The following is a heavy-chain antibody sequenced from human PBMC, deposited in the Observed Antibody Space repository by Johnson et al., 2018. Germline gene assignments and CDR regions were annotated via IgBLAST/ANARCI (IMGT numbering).Heavy chain of an antibody. CDR3: ARDRGRSDAFDI. V-gene: IGHV4-59*01. CDR2: IYFRENT. J-gene: IGHJ3*02. CDR1: GASITTSY. Sequence: VQLQESGPGLVKPSETLSLTCAVSGASITTSYWSWIRQPPGKGLEWIGYIYFRENTKYNPSLKSRVTISLDTSKNEFSLNLTSVTAADTAVYYCARDRGRSDAFDIWGQGTLVTVSS. D-gene: IGHD3-10*01.